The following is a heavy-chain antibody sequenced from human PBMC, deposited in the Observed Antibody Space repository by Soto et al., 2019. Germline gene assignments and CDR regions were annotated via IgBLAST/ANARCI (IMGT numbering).Heavy chain of an antibody. V-gene: IGHV3-33*01. Sequence: TGGSLRLSCAASGFTFNNYGMHWVRQAPGKGLEWVAVIWYDGSNKYYADSVKGRFTISRDNSKNTLYLQMNSLRAEDTAVYHCARDLDTMIVVVTAFDYWGQGTLVTVSS. CDR1: GFTFNNYG. CDR3: ARDLDTMIVVVTAFDY. CDR2: IWYDGSNK. D-gene: IGHD3-22*01. J-gene: IGHJ4*02.